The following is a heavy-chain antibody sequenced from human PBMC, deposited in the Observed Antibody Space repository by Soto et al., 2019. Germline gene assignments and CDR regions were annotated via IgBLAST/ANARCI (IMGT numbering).Heavy chain of an antibody. CDR1: GGTSNTYA. CDR2: IIPVLNTT. J-gene: IGHJ6*02. V-gene: IGHV1-69*10. D-gene: IGHD3-22*01. Sequence: SVKVSCKASGGTSNTYAISWVRQAPGQGLEWMGGIIPVLNTTNYAQNFQVRVSITADKSTSTAYMELSSLRSEDTAVYYCASGPFTLKMRVVAHDYYGMHVCGQCSRSPA. CDR3: ASGPFTLKMRVVAHDYYGMHV.